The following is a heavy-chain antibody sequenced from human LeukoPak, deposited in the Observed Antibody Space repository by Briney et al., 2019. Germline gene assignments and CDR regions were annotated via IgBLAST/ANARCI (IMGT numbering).Heavy chain of an antibody. CDR1: GFTFSSYG. J-gene: IGHJ4*02. CDR3: AKEAPFDSSGYSADY. D-gene: IGHD3-22*01. CDR2: ISGSGGST. Sequence: GGTLRLSCVASGFTFSSYGMSWVRQAPGKGLEWVSAISGSGGSTYYADSVKGRFTISRDNSKNTLYLQMNSLRAEDTAVYYCAKEAPFDSSGYSADYWGQGTLVTVSS. V-gene: IGHV3-23*01.